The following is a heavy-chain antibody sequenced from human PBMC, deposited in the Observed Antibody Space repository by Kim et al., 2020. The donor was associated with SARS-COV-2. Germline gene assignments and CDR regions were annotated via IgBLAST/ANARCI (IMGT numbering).Heavy chain of an antibody. CDR2: IYTSGST. J-gene: IGHJ4*02. CDR1: GGSISSYY. D-gene: IGHD6-19*01. CDR3: AREYSSGWYGDYFDY. V-gene: IGHV4-4*07. Sequence: SETLSLTCTVSGGSISSYYWSWIRQPAGKGLEWIGRIYTSGSTNYNPSLKSRVTMSVDTSKNQFSLKLSSVTAADTAVYYCAREYSSGWYGDYFDYWGQGTLVTVSS.